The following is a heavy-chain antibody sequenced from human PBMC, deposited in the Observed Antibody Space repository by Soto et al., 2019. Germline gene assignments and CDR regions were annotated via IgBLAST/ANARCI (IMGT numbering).Heavy chain of an antibody. Sequence: EMHLLESGGGLVQPGGSLRLSCAASGFTFGSYALSWVRQAPGKGLEWVSGITGSGGSTYYSDSVKGRFTISRDSSKNTLYLQMNSLRSDDTAVYYCATAWGVVVTAPSAYWGQGTLVTVSS. D-gene: IGHD2-15*01. CDR1: GFTFGSYA. CDR2: ITGSGGST. V-gene: IGHV3-23*01. CDR3: ATAWGVVVTAPSAY. J-gene: IGHJ4*02.